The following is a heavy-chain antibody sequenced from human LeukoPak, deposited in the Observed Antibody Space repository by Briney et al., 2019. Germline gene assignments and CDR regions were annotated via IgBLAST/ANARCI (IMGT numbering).Heavy chain of an antibody. CDR2: ISYSGTT. Sequence: PSATLSLTCTVSGGSISSYYWSWIRQPPGKGLEWIGYISYSGTTNYNPSLKSRVTISVAPSKNQFSLKLRSVTAPDTAVYYCARDRGNYFDYWGQGTLVTVSS. D-gene: IGHD6-13*01. CDR3: ARDRGNYFDY. CDR1: GGSISSYY. V-gene: IGHV4-59*01. J-gene: IGHJ4*02.